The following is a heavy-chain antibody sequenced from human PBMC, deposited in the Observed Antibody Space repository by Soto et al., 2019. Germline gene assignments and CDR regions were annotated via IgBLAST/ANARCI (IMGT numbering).Heavy chain of an antibody. CDR3: VRGEYFRERHGIGP. CDR1: VCSISSTFYY. J-gene: IGHJ5*02. D-gene: IGHD1-1*01. CDR2: IHYSGRT. V-gene: IGHV4-39*07. Sequence: EAGSLTRTFAVCSISSTFYYWGWLRQPPGRGLEWIGNIHYSGRTHYSPSLKSRVAISVDTSKSQFSLTLDSVTAADTAVYYCVRGEYFRERHGIGPWGQGILVTVSS.